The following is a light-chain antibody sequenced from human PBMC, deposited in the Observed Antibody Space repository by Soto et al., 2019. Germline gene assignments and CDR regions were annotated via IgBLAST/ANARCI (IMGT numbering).Light chain of an antibody. J-gene: IGKJ1*01. CDR1: QGVPTTY. V-gene: IGKV3-20*01. CDR2: DAS. CDR3: QHYGASPGS. Sequence: EVLLTQSPGTLSSSPGASATLSCRASQGVPTTYVAWYQQRPGQAPRLLIYDASNRAAGTPGRFSGSRSGTDFTLTINRLEPEDFAVYYCQHYGASPGSFGQGTKVEIK.